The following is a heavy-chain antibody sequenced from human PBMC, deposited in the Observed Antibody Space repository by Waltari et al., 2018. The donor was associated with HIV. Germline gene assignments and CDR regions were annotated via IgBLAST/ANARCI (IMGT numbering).Heavy chain of an antibody. CDR3: ARGRGYYDSSGYYYFDY. V-gene: IGHV4-34*01. Sequence: QVQLQQWGAGLLKPSETLSLTRAVHGGSFSAYYWSWIRQPPGKGLEWIGEINHSGSTNYNPSLKSRVTISVDTSKNQFSLKLSSVTAADTAVYYCARGRGYYDSSGYYYFDYWGQGTLVTVSS. J-gene: IGHJ4*02. CDR1: GGSFSAYY. D-gene: IGHD3-22*01. CDR2: INHSGST.